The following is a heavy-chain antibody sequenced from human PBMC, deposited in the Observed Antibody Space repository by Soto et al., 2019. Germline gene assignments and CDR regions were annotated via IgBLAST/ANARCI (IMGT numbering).Heavy chain of an antibody. D-gene: IGHD3-10*01. Sequence: PSETLSLTCTVSGVSISSVDYYWSWIRQPPGKGLEWIGYIYYSGSTNYNPSLKSRVTISVDTSKNQFSLKLNSMTAADTAVYYCARHNYGSGSTYFDYWGQGTLVTVSS. CDR2: IYYSGST. CDR3: ARHNYGSGSTYFDY. J-gene: IGHJ4*02. CDR1: GVSISSVDYY. V-gene: IGHV4-61*08.